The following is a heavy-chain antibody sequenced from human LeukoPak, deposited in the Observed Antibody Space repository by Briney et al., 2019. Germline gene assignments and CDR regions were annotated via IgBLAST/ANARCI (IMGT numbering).Heavy chain of an antibody. Sequence: GGSLRLSCTASGFTFGDYAMHWVRQAPGKGLEWVAVISYDGSNKYYADSVKGRFTISRDNSKNTLYLQMNSLRAEDTAVYYCARAAAETGAFRDNWFDPWGQGTLVTVSS. CDR2: ISYDGSNK. J-gene: IGHJ5*02. V-gene: IGHV3-30*04. CDR3: ARAAAETGAFRDNWFDP. CDR1: GFTFGDYA. D-gene: IGHD6-19*01.